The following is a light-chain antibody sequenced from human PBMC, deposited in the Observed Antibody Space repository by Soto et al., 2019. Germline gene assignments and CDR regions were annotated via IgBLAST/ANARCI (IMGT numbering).Light chain of an antibody. CDR3: QQRSNCP. CDR1: QSVSSY. CDR2: DAS. J-gene: IGKJ2*01. V-gene: IGKV3D-11*02. Sequence: EIVLTQSPATLSLSPGERATLSCRASQSVSSYLAWYQQKPGQAPRLLIYDASNRATGIPARFSGSGPGTDFTLTISSLEPDDFAVYYCQQRSNCPFGQGTKLEIK.